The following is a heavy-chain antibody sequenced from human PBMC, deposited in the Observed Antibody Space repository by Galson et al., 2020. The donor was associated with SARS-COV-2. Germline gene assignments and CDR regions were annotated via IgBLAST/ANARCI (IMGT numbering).Heavy chain of an antibody. V-gene: IGHV3-7*03. Sequence: GGSLRLSCEASGFTFSSYWMSWVRQAPGKGLEWVANIKQDGREKYYVDSVKGRFTITRDNAKNSLYLQMNSLRAEDTAVYYCARRDYDILTGYAHYDYYYMDVWGKGTTVTVSS. J-gene: IGHJ6*03. CDR1: GFTFSSYW. CDR3: ARRDYDILTGYAHYDYYYMDV. D-gene: IGHD3-9*01. CDR2: IKQDGREK.